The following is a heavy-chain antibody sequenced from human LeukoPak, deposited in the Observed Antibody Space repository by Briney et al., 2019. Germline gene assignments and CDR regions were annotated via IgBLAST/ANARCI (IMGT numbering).Heavy chain of an antibody. J-gene: IGHJ5*02. D-gene: IGHD6-19*01. CDR3: AKVYSSGWYQVNNWFDP. CDR1: GFTFSSYA. Sequence: GGSLRLSCAASGFTFSSYAMSWVRQAPGKGLEWVSAISGSGGSTYYADSVKGRFTISRDNSKNTLYLQMNSLRAEDTAVYYCAKVYSSGWYQVNNWFDPWGQGTLVSVSS. V-gene: IGHV3-23*01. CDR2: ISGSGGST.